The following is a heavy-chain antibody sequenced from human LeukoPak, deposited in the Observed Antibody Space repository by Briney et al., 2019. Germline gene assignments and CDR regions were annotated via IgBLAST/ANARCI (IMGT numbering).Heavy chain of an antibody. CDR3: ARSPKRSGYYTKAHDAFDI. CDR2: IYPGDSDT. CDR1: GYSFTSYW. J-gene: IGHJ3*02. Sequence: GESLKISCKGSGYSFTSYWIGWVRQMPGKGLEWMGIIYPGDSDTRYSPSFQGQVTISADKSISTAYLQWSSLKASDTAMYYCARSPKRSGYYTKAHDAFDIWGQGTMVTVSS. V-gene: IGHV5-51*01. D-gene: IGHD3-3*01.